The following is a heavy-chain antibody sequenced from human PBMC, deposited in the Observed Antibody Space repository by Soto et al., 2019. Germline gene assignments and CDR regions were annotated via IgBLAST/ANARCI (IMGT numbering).Heavy chain of an antibody. Sequence: QVQLQESGPGLVKPSQTLSLTCTVSGGSISSGGYYWSWIRQHPGKGLEWIGYSYYSGSTNYIPSLRRRVTITVDPSKTQCSLRLSSVTAADTAVYYCARGSTGDYSWFDPGGQGTLVTVSS. CDR3: ARGSTGDYSWFDP. V-gene: IGHV4-31*03. D-gene: IGHD4-17*01. J-gene: IGHJ5*02. CDR2: SYYSGST. CDR1: GGSISSGGYY.